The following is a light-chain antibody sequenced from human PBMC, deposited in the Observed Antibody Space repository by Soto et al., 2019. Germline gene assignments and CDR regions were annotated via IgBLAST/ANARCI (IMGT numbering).Light chain of an antibody. Sequence: QSVLTQPPSASGTPGQRVTISCSGSSSNIGTNTVNWYQHLPGSAPKLLIYSNNQRPSAVPDRFSGSKSGTSASLAISGLQHDDEADYYCEAWDGSLNVVLFGGGTKLTVL. CDR1: SSNIGTNT. V-gene: IGLV1-44*01. J-gene: IGLJ2*01. CDR2: SNN. CDR3: EAWDGSLNVVL.